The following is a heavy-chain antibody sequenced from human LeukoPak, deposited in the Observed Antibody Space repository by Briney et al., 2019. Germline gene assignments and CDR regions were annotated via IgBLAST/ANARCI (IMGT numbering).Heavy chain of an antibody. CDR3: PGELAMHVH. D-gene: IGHD6-6*01. Sequence: SVTVSCLASGYTFSNNDLHWVRQAAAQGLAGLGLINPCGCSTIYAQKFQGRVTMTRDTSTSTVYMELSSLRSDDSAVYYCPGELAMHVHWGQGTLVTVSS. V-gene: IGHV1-46*01. CDR1: GYTFSNND. J-gene: IGHJ4*02. CDR2: INPCGCST.